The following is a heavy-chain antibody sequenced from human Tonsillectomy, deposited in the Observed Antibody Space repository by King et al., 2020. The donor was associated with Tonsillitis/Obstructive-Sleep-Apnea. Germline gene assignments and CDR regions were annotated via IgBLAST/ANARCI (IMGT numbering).Heavy chain of an antibody. V-gene: IGHV3-30*04. CDR2: ISYDGNIK. CDR3: AREQSRGILEWLSHPFDY. Sequence: VQLVESGGGVVQPGRSLRLSCAASGFTFSSYAMYWVRQAPGKGLEWVAVISYDGNIKYYADSVKGRFTISRDNSKNTLYMQMNSLRPDDTAVYYCAREQSRGILEWLSHPFDYWRQGTLVTVSS. D-gene: IGHD3-3*01. CDR1: GFTFSSYA. J-gene: IGHJ4*02.